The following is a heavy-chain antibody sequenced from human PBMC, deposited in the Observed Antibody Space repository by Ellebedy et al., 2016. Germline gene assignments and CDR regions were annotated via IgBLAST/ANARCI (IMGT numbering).Heavy chain of an antibody. CDR2: ISGSGITI. CDR1: GFPFSDYY. D-gene: IGHD3-22*01. V-gene: IGHV3-11*01. CDR3: ARAWGYDSSGYEVDF. J-gene: IGHJ4*02. Sequence: GGSLRLXXAASGFPFSDYYMRWIRQAPGKGLEWVSYISGSGITIYYADSRKGRFTISRDNAKNSLYLQMNSLRAEDTAVYYCARAWGYDSSGYEVDFWGQGTLVTVSS.